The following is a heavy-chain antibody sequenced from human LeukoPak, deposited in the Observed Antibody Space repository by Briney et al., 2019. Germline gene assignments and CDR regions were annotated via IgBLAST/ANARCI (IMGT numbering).Heavy chain of an antibody. J-gene: IGHJ4*02. CDR2: IYYSGST. Sequence: SQTLSLTCTVSGGSISSYYWSWIRQPPGKGLEWIGYIYYSGSTNYNPSLKSRVTISVDTSKNQFSLKLSSVTAEDTAVYYCARDLYYGGNSVVDYWGQGTLVTVSS. CDR1: GGSISSYY. D-gene: IGHD4-23*01. CDR3: ARDLYYGGNSVVDY. V-gene: IGHV4-59*01.